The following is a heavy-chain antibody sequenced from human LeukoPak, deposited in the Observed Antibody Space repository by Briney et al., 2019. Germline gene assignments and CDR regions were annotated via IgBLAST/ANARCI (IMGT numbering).Heavy chain of an antibody. CDR2: INPNSGGT. V-gene: IGHV1-2*02. CDR1: GYTFGAYG. CDR3: ARSSSGWYDFDY. J-gene: IGHJ4*02. D-gene: IGHD6-19*01. Sequence: GASVKVSCKTSGYTFGAYGINWVRQAPGQGLEWMGWINPNSGGTNYAQKFQGRVTMTRDTSISTAYMELSRLRSDDTAVYYCARSSSGWYDFDYWGQGTLVTVSS.